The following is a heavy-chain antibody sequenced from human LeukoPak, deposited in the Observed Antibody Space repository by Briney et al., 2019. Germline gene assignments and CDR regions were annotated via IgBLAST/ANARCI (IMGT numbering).Heavy chain of an antibody. V-gene: IGHV3-23*01. J-gene: IGHJ4*02. Sequence: GGSLRLSCTASGFXFSSYARSWVRQAPGKGLEWVSAIGSSGGDTYYADSVKGRFTISRDISRNTLSLQMNSLRAGDTALYYCAKVQYSYGFYYFDYWGQGTLVTVSS. CDR3: AKVQYSYGFYYFDY. CDR1: GFXFSSYA. D-gene: IGHD5-18*01. CDR2: IGSSGGDT.